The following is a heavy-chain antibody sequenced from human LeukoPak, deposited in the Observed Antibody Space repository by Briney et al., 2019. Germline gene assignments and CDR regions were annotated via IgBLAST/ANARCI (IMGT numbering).Heavy chain of an antibody. CDR2: INPNSGGT. CDR3: ARDGPLTMVRGPIDV. J-gene: IGHJ6*04. D-gene: IGHD3-10*01. Sequence: ASVKVSCKASGYTFTGYYMHWVRQAPGQGLEWMGWINPNSGGTNYAQKFQGRVTMTRDTSISTAYMELSRLRSDDTAVYYCARDGPLTMVRGPIDVWGKGTTVTISS. V-gene: IGHV1-2*02. CDR1: GYTFTGYY.